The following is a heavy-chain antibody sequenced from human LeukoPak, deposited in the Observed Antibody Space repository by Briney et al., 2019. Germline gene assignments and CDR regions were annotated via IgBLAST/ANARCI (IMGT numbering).Heavy chain of an antibody. D-gene: IGHD3/OR15-3a*01. CDR1: GFTFSSYA. J-gene: IGHJ4*02. CDR3: ARDWTLNY. CDR2: VSFDGDNK. V-gene: IGHV3-30-3*01. Sequence: GRSLRLSCAASGFTFSSYAMHWVRQAPGKGPEWVAVVSFDGDNKYYADSVKDRFTISRDNSQNALHLQLNSLRAEDTAVYYCARDWTLNYWGQGTLVTVSS.